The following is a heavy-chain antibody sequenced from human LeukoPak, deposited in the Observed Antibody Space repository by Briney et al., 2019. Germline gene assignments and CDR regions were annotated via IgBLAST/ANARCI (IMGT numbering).Heavy chain of an antibody. Sequence: ASVKVSCKASGYTFTDYYMHWVRQAPGQGLEWMGWINPNSGGTNYAQKFQGRVTMTRDTSISTAYMELSRLRSDDTAVYYCARDTRNYGSGSYSEDFDYWGQGTLVTVSS. D-gene: IGHD3-10*01. CDR1: GYTFTDYY. CDR2: INPNSGGT. CDR3: ARDTRNYGSGSYSEDFDY. V-gene: IGHV1-2*02. J-gene: IGHJ4*02.